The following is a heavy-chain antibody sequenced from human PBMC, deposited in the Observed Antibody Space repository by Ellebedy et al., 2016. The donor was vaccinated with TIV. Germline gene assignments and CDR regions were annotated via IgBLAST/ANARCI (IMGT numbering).Heavy chain of an antibody. D-gene: IGHD3-9*01. V-gene: IGHV3-53*04. J-gene: IGHJ6*03. CDR2: IYSGGST. CDR1: GFTVSSNY. CDR3: ARDVLTIVAQEYYMDV. Sequence: GGSLRLSCAASGFTVSSNYMSWVRQAPGKGLEWVSVIYSGGSTYYADSVKGRFTISRHNSKNTLYLQLNSLRAEDTAVYYCARDVLTIVAQEYYMDVWGKGTTVTVSS.